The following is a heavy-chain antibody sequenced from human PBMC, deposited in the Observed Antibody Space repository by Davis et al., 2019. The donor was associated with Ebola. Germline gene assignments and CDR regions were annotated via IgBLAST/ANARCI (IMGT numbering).Heavy chain of an antibody. D-gene: IGHD3-10*01. CDR1: GDNVSINTGG. V-gene: IGHV6-1*01. CDR3: VRGWFRASMDV. J-gene: IGHJ6*04. Sequence: HLQSPSLTRAISGDNVSINTGGWTWIRQSPSRGLEWLGRTYYNSKWYNDYAASVKSRISVNPDTSKNQFSLQLNSVTPEDTALYYCVRGWFRASMDVWGEGTTVTVSS. CDR2: TYYNSKWYN.